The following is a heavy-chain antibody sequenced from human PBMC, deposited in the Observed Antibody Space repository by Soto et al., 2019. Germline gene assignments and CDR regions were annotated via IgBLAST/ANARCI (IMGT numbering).Heavy chain of an antibody. CDR3: ARDRYQRWLQLFDY. D-gene: IGHD1-1*01. CDR2: ISSSSSYI. Sequence: PGVSLRLSCAGSGFTFSSYSMNWVRQAPGKGLEWVSSISSSSSYIYYADSVKGRFTISRDNAKNSLYLQMNSLRAEDTAVYYCARDRYQRWLQLFDYWGQGTLVTVSS. J-gene: IGHJ4*02. CDR1: GFTFSSYS. V-gene: IGHV3-21*01.